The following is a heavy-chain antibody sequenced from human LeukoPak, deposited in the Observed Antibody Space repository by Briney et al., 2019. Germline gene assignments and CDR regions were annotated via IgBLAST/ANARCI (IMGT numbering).Heavy chain of an antibody. D-gene: IGHD3-10*01. CDR2: IIPIFGTA. CDR1: GGTFSSYA. CDR3: ARNMVREDQNFDY. J-gene: IGHJ4*02. Sequence: ASVKVSCKASGGTFSSYAISWVRQAPGQGLEWMGRIIPIFGTANYAQKFQGRVTITTGESTSTAYMELSSLRSEDTAVYYCARNMVREDQNFDYWGQGTLVTVSS. V-gene: IGHV1-69*05.